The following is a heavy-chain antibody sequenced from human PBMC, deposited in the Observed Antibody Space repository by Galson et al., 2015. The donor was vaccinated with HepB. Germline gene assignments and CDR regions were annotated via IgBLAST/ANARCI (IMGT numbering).Heavy chain of an antibody. V-gene: IGHV1-2*02. J-gene: IGHJ6*02. Sequence: SVKVSCKASGYTFTGYYMHWVRQAPGQGLEWMGWINPNSGGTNYAQKFQGRVTMTRDTSISTAYMELSRLRSDDTAVYYCARGDAPARHYYYGMDVWGQGTTVTVSS. CDR3: ARGDAPARHYYYGMDV. D-gene: IGHD2-2*01. CDR2: INPNSGGT. CDR1: GYTFTGYY.